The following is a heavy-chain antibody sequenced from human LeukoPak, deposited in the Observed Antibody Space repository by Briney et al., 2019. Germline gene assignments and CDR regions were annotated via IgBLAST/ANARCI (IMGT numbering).Heavy chain of an antibody. V-gene: IGHV1-2*02. Sequence: GASVKVSCKASGYTFTGYYMHWVRQAPGQGLEWMGWINPNSGGTNYAQKFQGRVTMTRDTSISTAYMELSRLRSDDTAVYYCARAFDWSINWFDPWGQGTLVTVSS. J-gene: IGHJ5*02. CDR3: ARAFDWSINWFDP. CDR1: GYTFTGYY. D-gene: IGHD3-9*01. CDR2: INPNSGGT.